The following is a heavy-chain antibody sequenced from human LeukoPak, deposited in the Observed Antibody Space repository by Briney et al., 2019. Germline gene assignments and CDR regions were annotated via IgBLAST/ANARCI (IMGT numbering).Heavy chain of an antibody. V-gene: IGHV1-8*01. D-gene: IGHD2-2*01. Sequence: SVKVSCKASGYTFTSYDINWVRQATGQGLEWMGWMNPNSGNTGYAQKFQDRVTMTRNTSISTAYMELSSLRSEDTAVYYCARGGPRQYQRRDYFDYWGQGTLVTVSS. CDR2: MNPNSGNT. CDR3: ARGGPRQYQRRDYFDY. J-gene: IGHJ4*02. CDR1: GYTFTSYD.